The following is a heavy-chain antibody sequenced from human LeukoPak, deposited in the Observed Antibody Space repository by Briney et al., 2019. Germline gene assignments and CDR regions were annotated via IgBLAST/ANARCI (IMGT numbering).Heavy chain of an antibody. J-gene: IGHJ4*02. CDR1: GFTFSSYG. D-gene: IGHD4-17*01. CDR2: IWYDGSNK. Sequence: GGSLRLSCAASGFTFSSYGTHWVRQAPGKGLEWVAVIWYDGSNKYYADSVKGRFTISRDNSKNTLYLQMNSLRAEDTAVYYCARAGDYGEYYFDYWGQGTLVTVSS. CDR3: ARAGDYGEYYFDY. V-gene: IGHV3-33*01.